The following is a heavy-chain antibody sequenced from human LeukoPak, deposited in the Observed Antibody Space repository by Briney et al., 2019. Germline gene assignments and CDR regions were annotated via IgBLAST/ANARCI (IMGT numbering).Heavy chain of an antibody. Sequence: ASVKVSCKASGYTFTSYGISWVRQAPGQGLEWMGWISAYNGNTNYAQKLQGRVTMTTDTSTSTAYMELRSLRSDDTAVYYCAREPPVTDYFWGNYRSDWFIDLWGRGTLVTVSS. CDR3: AREPPVTDYFWGNYRSDWFIDL. J-gene: IGHJ2*01. D-gene: IGHD3-16*02. CDR1: GYTFTSYG. CDR2: ISAYNGNT. V-gene: IGHV1-18*01.